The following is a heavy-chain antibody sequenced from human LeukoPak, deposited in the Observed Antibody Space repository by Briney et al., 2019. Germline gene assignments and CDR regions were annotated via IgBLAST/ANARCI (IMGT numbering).Heavy chain of an antibody. D-gene: IGHD5-18*01. CDR3: AREGTRWLQLLRPVPFDY. CDR1: GGSISSSSYY. Sequence: SETLSLTCIVSGGSISSSSYYWGWIRQPPGKGLEWIGSIYYSGSTYYNPSLKSRVTISVDTSKNQFSLKLSSVTAADTAVYYCAREGTRWLQLLRPVPFDYWGQGTLVTVSS. CDR2: IYYSGST. V-gene: IGHV4-39*07. J-gene: IGHJ4*02.